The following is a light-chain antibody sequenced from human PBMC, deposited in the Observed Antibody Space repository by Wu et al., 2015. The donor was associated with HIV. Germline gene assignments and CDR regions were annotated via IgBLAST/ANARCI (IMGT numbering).Light chain of an antibody. CDR2: DAS. V-gene: IGKV3-11*01. CDR3: QQRSDWPPRIT. Sequence: EIVMTQSPATLSLSPGERATLSCRASQSVSSNLAWYQQRPGQAPRLLIYDASKRATGIPARFSGSGSGTDFTLTISSLEPEDFAVYFCQQRSDWPPRITFGGGTKVELK. CDR1: QSVSSN. J-gene: IGKJ4*01.